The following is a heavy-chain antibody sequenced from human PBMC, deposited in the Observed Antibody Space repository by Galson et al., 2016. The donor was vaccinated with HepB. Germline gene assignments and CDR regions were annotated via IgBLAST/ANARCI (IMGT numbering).Heavy chain of an antibody. Sequence: SLRLSCAASGFTFDDHAMHWVRQAPGKGLEWVSGISWNSLIIVYADSVKGRFTVSRNNAENSPYLQVNSLRPEDSAFYYCAKDKSPYASTWIDYWGQGTLVTVPP. CDR1: GFTFDDHA. V-gene: IGHV3-9*01. J-gene: IGHJ4*02. D-gene: IGHD2-2*01. CDR3: AKDKSPYASTWIDY. CDR2: ISWNSLII.